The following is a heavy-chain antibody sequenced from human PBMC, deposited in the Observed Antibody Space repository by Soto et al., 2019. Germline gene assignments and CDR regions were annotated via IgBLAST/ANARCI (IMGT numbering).Heavy chain of an antibody. V-gene: IGHV3-30*03. CDR2: ISYDGSNK. J-gene: IGHJ6*04. CDR3: SPGPYSSSRSLGYYFYGMEV. D-gene: IGHD6-13*01. Sequence: GGSLRLSCAASGFTFSSYGMHWVRQAPGKGLEWVAVISYDGSNKYYADSVTGRFTISRDNSKNTLYLQMNSLRAEDTAVYYFSPGPYSSSRSLGYYFYGMEVWGKPTTV. CDR1: GFTFSSYG.